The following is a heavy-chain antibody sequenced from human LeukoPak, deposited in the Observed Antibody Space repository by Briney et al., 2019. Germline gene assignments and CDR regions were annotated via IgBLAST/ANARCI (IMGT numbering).Heavy chain of an antibody. J-gene: IGHJ4*02. CDR3: ARVARQLTGY. CDR2: IDTSSSYI. Sequence: GGSLRLSCEASGFTFSRFTMNWVRQAPGKGSEWVSSIDTSSSYISYADSVKGRFTISRDNAKNSLYLQMNCLRVEDTAIYYCARVARQLTGYWGQGTLVSVSP. V-gene: IGHV3-21*01. D-gene: IGHD3-9*01. CDR1: GFTFSRFT.